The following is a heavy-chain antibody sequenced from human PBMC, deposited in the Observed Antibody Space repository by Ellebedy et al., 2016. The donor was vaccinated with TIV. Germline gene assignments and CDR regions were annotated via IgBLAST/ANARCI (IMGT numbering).Heavy chain of an antibody. V-gene: IGHV4-59*01. CDR2: VKYSGST. CDR1: GGTIGNYY. Sequence: SETLSLTCTVSGGTIGNYYWNWIRQPPGKGLEWIGNVKYSGSTHYNPSLTGRVTISLDTPKNQVSLKLTSVTAADTAVYFCARDRTTSTAAFDSWGQGTLVTVSS. CDR3: ARDRTTSTAAFDS. J-gene: IGHJ4*02. D-gene: IGHD1-14*01.